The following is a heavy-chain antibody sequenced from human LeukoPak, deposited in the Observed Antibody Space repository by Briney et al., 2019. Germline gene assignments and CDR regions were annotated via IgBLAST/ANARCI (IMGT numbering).Heavy chain of an antibody. V-gene: IGHV3-48*03. CDR3: ARRGIAAAVYDY. CDR2: ISSSGSNT. CDR1: EFTFSSYA. J-gene: IGHJ4*02. Sequence: PGGSLRLSCAASEFTFSSYAMHWVRQAPGKGLEWVPYISSSGSNTHYADSVKGRFTISRDNAKNSLYLQMNSLRAEDTAVYYCARRGIAAAVYDYWGQGTLVTVSS. D-gene: IGHD6-13*01.